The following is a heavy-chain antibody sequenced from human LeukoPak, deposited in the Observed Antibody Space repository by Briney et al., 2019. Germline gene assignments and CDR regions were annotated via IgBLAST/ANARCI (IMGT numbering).Heavy chain of an antibody. CDR1: GFTFSSYG. CDR2: ISGGGGTTYYA. Sequence: GGSLRLSCAASGFTFSSYGMSWVRQSPGKGLEWVSAISGGGGTTYYAYYADSVKGRFTISRDNSKNTLYLQMNSLRAEDTAVYYCAKFYDTLTGYFDYWGQGTLVTVSS. D-gene: IGHD3-9*01. J-gene: IGHJ4*02. CDR3: AKFYDTLTGYFDY. V-gene: IGHV3-23*01.